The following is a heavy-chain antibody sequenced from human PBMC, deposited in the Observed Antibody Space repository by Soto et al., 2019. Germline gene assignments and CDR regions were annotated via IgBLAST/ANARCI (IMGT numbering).Heavy chain of an antibody. CDR1: GFSLSTSGMF. CDR2: IDWDDDK. CDR3: ARMNGIAAQVYYYCGRDS. J-gene: IGHJ6*04. Sequence: SGPTRVNPPQTLTLTCTFSGFSLSTSGMFVSCIRQPPGKALEWLALIDWDDDKYYSTSLKTRLTISKDTSKNQVGLTMTNMDTLDTDTYYCARMNGIAAQVYYYCGRDSWGKGTTVPV. D-gene: IGHD6-6*01. V-gene: IGHV2-70*01.